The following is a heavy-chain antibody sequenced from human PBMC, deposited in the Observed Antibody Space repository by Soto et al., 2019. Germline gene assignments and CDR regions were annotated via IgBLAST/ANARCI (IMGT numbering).Heavy chain of an antibody. D-gene: IGHD2-2*01. V-gene: IGHV3-30*18. Sequence: QVQLVESGGGVVQPGRSLRLSCAASGFTFSSYGMHWVRQAPGKGLEWVAVISYDGSNKYYADSVKGRFTISRDNSKNTLYLQMNSLRAEDTAVYYCANLPNVPAASDHYFDYWGQGILVTVSS. J-gene: IGHJ4*02. CDR1: GFTFSSYG. CDR2: ISYDGSNK. CDR3: ANLPNVPAASDHYFDY.